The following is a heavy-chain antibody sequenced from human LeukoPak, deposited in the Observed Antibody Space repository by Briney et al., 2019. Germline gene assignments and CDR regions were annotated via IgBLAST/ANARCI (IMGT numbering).Heavy chain of an antibody. CDR2: IIPILGIA. J-gene: IGHJ4*02. CDR1: GGTFSSYA. CDR3: ARHLRTGTTPVDY. D-gene: IGHD1-1*01. Sequence: SVKVSCKASGGTFSSYAISWVRQAPGQGLEWMGRIIPILGIANYAQKFQGRVTITADKSTSTAYMELSSLRSEDTAVYYCARHLRTGTTPVDYWGQGTLVTVSS. V-gene: IGHV1-69*04.